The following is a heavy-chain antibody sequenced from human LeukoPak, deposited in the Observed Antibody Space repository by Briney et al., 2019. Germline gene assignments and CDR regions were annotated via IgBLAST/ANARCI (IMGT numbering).Heavy chain of an antibody. D-gene: IGHD3-22*01. CDR2: ISSSSSYI. J-gene: IGHJ4*02. CDR1: GFTFSSYS. V-gene: IGHV3-21*01. Sequence: GGSLRLSCAASGFTFSSYSMNWVRQAPGKGLEWVSSISSSSSYIYYADSVKGRFTISRDNAKNSLYLQMNSLRAEDTAVYYCARSLWYDSSGYYYGIFDYRGQGTLVTVSS. CDR3: ARSLWYDSSGYYYGIFDY.